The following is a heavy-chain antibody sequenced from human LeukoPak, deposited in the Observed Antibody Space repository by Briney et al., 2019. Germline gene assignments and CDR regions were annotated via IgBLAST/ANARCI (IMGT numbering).Heavy chain of an antibody. Sequence: SETLSLTCTVSGGSINNYYWSWVRQPPGSGLEWLAYIYYTGSTNYNPSLKTRLTISVDTSKNQFSLRLNSVTAADTAVYYCARLSQYYDSPTHYFDYWGQGILVTVSS. CDR1: GGSINNYY. J-gene: IGHJ4*02. CDR2: IYYTGST. CDR3: ARLSQYYDSPTHYFDY. V-gene: IGHV4-59*08. D-gene: IGHD2/OR15-2a*01.